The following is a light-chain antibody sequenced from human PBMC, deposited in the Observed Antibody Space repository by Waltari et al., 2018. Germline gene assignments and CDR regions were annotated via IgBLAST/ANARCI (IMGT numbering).Light chain of an antibody. CDR3: CSYAGSSTLV. CDR2: DVS. J-gene: IGLJ3*02. CDR1: SSDVGAYND. Sequence: QSALTQPRSVSGSPGQSVTISCTGNSSDVGAYNDVSWYQQHPARAPKLMIYDVSERPSVFSSRFSGSKSGNTATLTISGLPAGDGADYYCCSYAGSSTLVFGGATTLTVV. V-gene: IGLV2-11*01.